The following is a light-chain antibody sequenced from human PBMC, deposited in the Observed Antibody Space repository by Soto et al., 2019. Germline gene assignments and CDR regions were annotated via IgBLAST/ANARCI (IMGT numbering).Light chain of an antibody. J-gene: IGLJ3*02. V-gene: IGLV1-36*01. CDR2: YDD. CDR1: SSNIGNNA. CDR3: AAWDDSLNGSGV. Sequence: QSVLTQPPSVSEAPRQRVTISCSGSSSNIGNNAVNWYQQLPGKAPKLLIYYDDLLPSGVSDRFSGSKSGTSASLAISGLQSEDEADYYCAAWDDSLNGSGVFGGGTQLTVL.